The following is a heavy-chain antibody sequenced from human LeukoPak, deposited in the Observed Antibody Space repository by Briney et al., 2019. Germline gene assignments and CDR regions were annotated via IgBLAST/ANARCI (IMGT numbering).Heavy chain of an antibody. Sequence: ASVKVSCKASRYTFTGYYMHWVRQAPGQGLEWMGRINPNSGGTNYAQKFQGRVTMTRDTSISTAYMELSRLRSDDTAVYYCARYYSSGYWWFDPWGQGTLVTVSS. D-gene: IGHD3-22*01. CDR2: INPNSGGT. CDR3: ARYYSSGYWWFDP. CDR1: RYTFTGYY. V-gene: IGHV1-2*06. J-gene: IGHJ5*02.